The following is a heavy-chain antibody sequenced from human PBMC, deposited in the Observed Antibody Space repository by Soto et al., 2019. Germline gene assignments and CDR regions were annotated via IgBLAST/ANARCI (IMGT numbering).Heavy chain of an antibody. V-gene: IGHV4-61*08. CDR3: AGVVPAADYGMDV. J-gene: IGHJ6*02. D-gene: IGHD2-2*01. CDR2: IYYSGST. Sequence: PSETLSLTCTVSGGSISSGGYYWSWIRQHPGKGLEWIGYIYYSGSTNYNPSLKSRVTISVDTSKNQFSLKLSSVTAADTAVYYCAGVVPAADYGMDVWGRGTTVTVSS. CDR1: GGSISSGGYY.